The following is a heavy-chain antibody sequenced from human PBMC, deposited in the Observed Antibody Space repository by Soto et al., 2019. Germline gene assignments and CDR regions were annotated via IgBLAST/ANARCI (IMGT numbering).Heavy chain of an antibody. Sequence: QVQLVESGGGVVQPGRSLRLSCAASGFTFSSYGMHWVRQAPGKGLEWVAVISYDGSNKYYADSVKGRFTISRDNSKNTVYLQMNSLRAEGTAVYYCAKDTYYHDSSGYYVFEYWGQGTLVTVSS. J-gene: IGHJ4*02. D-gene: IGHD3-22*01. CDR3: AKDTYYHDSSGYYVFEY. V-gene: IGHV3-30*18. CDR1: GFTFSSYG. CDR2: ISYDGSNK.